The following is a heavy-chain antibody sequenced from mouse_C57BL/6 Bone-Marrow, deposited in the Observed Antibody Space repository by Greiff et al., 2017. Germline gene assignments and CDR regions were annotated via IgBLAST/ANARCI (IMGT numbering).Heavy chain of an antibody. CDR1: GYTFTSYW. Sequence: QVQLQQPGAELVKPGASVKMSCKASGYTFTSYWITWVKQRPGQGLEWIGDIYPGSGSTNYNEKFKGKATLTVDTSSSTAYMQLSSLTSGDSAVYYVAKETITTVVPFSYWGQGTLVTVSA. D-gene: IGHD1-1*01. CDR2: IYPGSGST. CDR3: AKETITTVVPFSY. J-gene: IGHJ3*01. V-gene: IGHV1-55*01.